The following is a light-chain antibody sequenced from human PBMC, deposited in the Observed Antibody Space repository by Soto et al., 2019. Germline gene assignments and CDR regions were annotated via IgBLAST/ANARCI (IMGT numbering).Light chain of an antibody. CDR1: QTINNN. J-gene: IGKJ1*01. CDR2: GAS. Sequence: VMTQAPATLSVSPVERATLSFMASQTINNNVAWYQLRDGQVPRLVIYGASTRATDIPARFSGSGSGTEFTLTISSLQSEDFAEYHCQQYNNWPQTFGQGTKVDIK. CDR3: QQYNNWPQT. V-gene: IGKV3-15*01.